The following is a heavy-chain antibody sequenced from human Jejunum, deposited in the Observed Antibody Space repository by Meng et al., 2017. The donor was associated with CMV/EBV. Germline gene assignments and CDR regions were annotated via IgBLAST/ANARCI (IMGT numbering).Heavy chain of an antibody. V-gene: IGHV3-74*01. CDR2: TTTAGTST. CDR3: ATVFDY. CDR1: SLIFPASW. Sequence: LKISCAASSLIFPASWMRWVRPSPGRGLVCVSHTTTAGTSTYSAASVKGRFTISRDNAKNTLYLQMNSLRAETTDVYYCATVFDYWGQGTLVTVSS. D-gene: IGHD4-17*01. J-gene: IGHJ4*02.